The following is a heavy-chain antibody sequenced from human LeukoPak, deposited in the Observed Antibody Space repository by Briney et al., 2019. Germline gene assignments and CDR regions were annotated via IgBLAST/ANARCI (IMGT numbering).Heavy chain of an antibody. D-gene: IGHD3-22*01. Sequence: GGSLRLSCAASGFTFSSQGMHWVRQAPGKGLEWVALIWYDGGNKYYADSVKGRFTISRDNSKNTLYLQMNSLRAEDTAVYYCARGYDTSGCYHDYWGQGTLVTVSS. CDR3: ARGYDTSGCYHDY. CDR1: GFTFSSQG. CDR2: IWYDGGNK. J-gene: IGHJ4*02. V-gene: IGHV3-33*01.